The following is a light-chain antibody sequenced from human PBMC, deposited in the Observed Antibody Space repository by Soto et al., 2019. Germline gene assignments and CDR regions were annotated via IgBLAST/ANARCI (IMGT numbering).Light chain of an antibody. J-gene: IGKJ3*01. V-gene: IGKV3-11*01. Sequence: EIVLTQSPSTLSLSPGERATLSCRASQSVSSYLAWFQQKAGQAPRLLIYDASNRATGIPARFSGSGSGTDFTLTSSSLEPEDFAIYYCHQRSNWPLTFGPGTKVDIK. CDR2: DAS. CDR3: HQRSNWPLT. CDR1: QSVSSY.